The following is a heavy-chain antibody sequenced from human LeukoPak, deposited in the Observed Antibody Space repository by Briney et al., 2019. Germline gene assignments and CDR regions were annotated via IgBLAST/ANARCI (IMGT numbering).Heavy chain of an antibody. Sequence: GGSLRLSCAASGFTFSSYWMHWVRQAPGKGLVWVSRINPDASYTDYADSMKGRFAVSRDNAKNTLYLQMNSLRAEDTAVYYCARDMTGPVDSWGQGTLVTVSP. J-gene: IGHJ4*02. V-gene: IGHV3-74*01. CDR3: ARDMTGPVDS. CDR2: INPDASYT. CDR1: GFTFSSYW. D-gene: IGHD3-9*01.